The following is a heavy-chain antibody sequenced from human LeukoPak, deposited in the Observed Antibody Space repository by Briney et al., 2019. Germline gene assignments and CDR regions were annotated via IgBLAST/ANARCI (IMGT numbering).Heavy chain of an antibody. D-gene: IGHD3-9*01. CDR2: ISSSSSYI. Sequence: PGGSLRLSCAASGFTFSSYSMNWVRQAPGKGLEWVSSISSSSSYIYYADSVKGRFTISRDNAKNSLYLQMNSLRAEDTAVYYCARDSDILPNAFDIWGPGTIVTGSS. V-gene: IGHV3-21*01. CDR3: ARDSDILPNAFDI. J-gene: IGHJ3*02. CDR1: GFTFSSYS.